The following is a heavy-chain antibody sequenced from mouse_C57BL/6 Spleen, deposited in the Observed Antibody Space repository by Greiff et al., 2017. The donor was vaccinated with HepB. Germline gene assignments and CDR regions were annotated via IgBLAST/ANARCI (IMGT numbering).Heavy chain of an antibody. CDR2: IYPGSGST. J-gene: IGHJ2*01. Sequence: QVHVKQPGAELVKPGASVKMSCKASGYTFTSYWITWVKQRPGQGLEWIGDIYPGSGSTNYNEKFKSKATLTVDTSSSTAYMQLSSLTSEDSAVYYCARRDSSGYRGSYYFDYWGQGTTLTVSS. V-gene: IGHV1-55*01. D-gene: IGHD3-2*02. CDR1: GYTFTSYW. CDR3: ARRDSSGYRGSYYFDY.